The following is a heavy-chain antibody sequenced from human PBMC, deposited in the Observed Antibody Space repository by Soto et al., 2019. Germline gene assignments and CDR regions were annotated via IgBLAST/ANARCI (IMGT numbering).Heavy chain of an antibody. J-gene: IGHJ4*02. Sequence: ASVKVSCKASGYAFTSYGISWVRQAPGQGLEWMGWISAYNGNTNYAQKLQGRVTMTTDTSTSTAYMELRSLRSDDTAVYYCARDKPRYCSSTSCYTPFDYWGQGTLVTVSS. V-gene: IGHV1-18*01. CDR1: GYAFTSYG. CDR2: ISAYNGNT. D-gene: IGHD2-2*02. CDR3: ARDKPRYCSSTSCYTPFDY.